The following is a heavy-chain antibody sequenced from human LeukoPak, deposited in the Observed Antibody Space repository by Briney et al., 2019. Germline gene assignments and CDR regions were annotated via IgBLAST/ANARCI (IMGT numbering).Heavy chain of an antibody. CDR2: ISSSSSYI. V-gene: IGHV3-21*01. Sequence: PGGSLRLSCAASGFTFSSYSMNWVRQAPGKGLEWVSSISSSSSYIYYADSVKGRFTISRDNAKNSLYLQMNSLRAEDTAVYYCGGVLVEAGSTWFAPWGKGTLVTVSS. D-gene: IGHD2-8*02. CDR3: GGVLVEAGSTWFAP. CDR1: GFTFSSYS. J-gene: IGHJ5*02.